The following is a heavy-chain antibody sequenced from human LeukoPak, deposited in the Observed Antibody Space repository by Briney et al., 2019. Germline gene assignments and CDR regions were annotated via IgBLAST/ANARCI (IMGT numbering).Heavy chain of an antibody. J-gene: IGHJ4*02. V-gene: IGHV3-30*03. Sequence: GGSLRLSCAASGFTFSSYGMHWVRQAPGKGLEWVAVISYDGSNKSYGDSVKGRFTISRDNANNSLYLQMNSLRDDDTAVYYCARGFEIFDYWGQGTLVTVSS. CDR3: ARGFEIFDY. D-gene: IGHD3-9*01. CDR2: ISYDGSNK. CDR1: GFTFSSYG.